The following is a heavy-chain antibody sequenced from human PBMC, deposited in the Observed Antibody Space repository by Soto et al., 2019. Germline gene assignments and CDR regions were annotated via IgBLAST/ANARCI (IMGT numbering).Heavy chain of an antibody. CDR1: GYSFTNFY. J-gene: IGHJ6*02. CDR2: IDPSSGTT. D-gene: IGHD2-15*01. V-gene: IGHV1-46*01. Sequence: SVKVSCKPSGYSFTNFYVHWVRQAPGQGLEWMGIIDPSSGTTSYTQKFQGRVTMTRDTSMSTVYMELSSLRSEDTAVYYCARGAFVVPNGFIAGMDVWGLGTTVTVSS. CDR3: ARGAFVVPNGFIAGMDV.